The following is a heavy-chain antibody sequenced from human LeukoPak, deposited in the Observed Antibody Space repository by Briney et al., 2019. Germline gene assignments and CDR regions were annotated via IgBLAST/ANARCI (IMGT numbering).Heavy chain of an antibody. J-gene: IGHJ4*02. V-gene: IGHV4-4*07. CDR3: ARGKVVAGTPGQNSWDY. D-gene: IGHD6-19*01. CDR2: IHSRGST. Sequence: SETLSLTCTVSGGSISSYYWNWIRQPAGKGLEWIGRIHSRGSTNYNPSLKSRVTVSVDTSKNQFSLKLSSVTAADTAVYYCARGKVVAGTPGQNSWDYWGQGTLVTVSS. CDR1: GGSISSYY.